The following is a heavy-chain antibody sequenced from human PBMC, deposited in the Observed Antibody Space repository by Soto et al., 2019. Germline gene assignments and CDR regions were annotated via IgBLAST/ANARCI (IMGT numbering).Heavy chain of an antibody. CDR2: IIPIFGTA. J-gene: IGHJ4*02. V-gene: IGHV1-69*13. D-gene: IGHD3-3*01. CDR1: GGTFSSYA. CDR3: AREGEPYDFWSGYYVY. Sequence: SVKVSCKASGGTFSSYAISWVRQAPGQGLEWMGGIIPIFGTANYAQKFQGRITITADESTSTAYMELSSLRSEDTAVYYCAREGEPYDFWSGYYVYWGQGTLVTVSS.